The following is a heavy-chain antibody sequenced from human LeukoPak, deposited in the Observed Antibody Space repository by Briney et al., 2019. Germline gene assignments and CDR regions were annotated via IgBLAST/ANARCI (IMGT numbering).Heavy chain of an antibody. CDR1: GYTFTGYY. D-gene: IGHD4-17*01. V-gene: IGHV1-2*02. Sequence: ASVKVSCKASGYTFTGYYIHWVRQAPGQGLEWMGWISSNTGVTNYAQKFQGRVTMTRDTSITTAYMELSSLSSDDAAMYYCARVTHDYADNALNYWGQGTLVIVSS. J-gene: IGHJ4*02. CDR3: ARVTHDYADNALNY. CDR2: ISSNTGVT.